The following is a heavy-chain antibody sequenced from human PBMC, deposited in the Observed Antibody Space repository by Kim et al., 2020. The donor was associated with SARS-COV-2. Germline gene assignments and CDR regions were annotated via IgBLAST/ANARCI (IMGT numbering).Heavy chain of an antibody. Sequence: SVKVSCKASGGTFSSYAISWVRQAPGQGLEWMGGIIPIFGTANYAQKFQGRVTITADESTSTAYMELSSLRSEDTAVYYCARVGQNYYDSSGYAFDIWGQGTMVTVSS. CDR2: IIPIFGTA. CDR1: GGTFSSYA. J-gene: IGHJ3*02. D-gene: IGHD3-22*01. CDR3: ARVGQNYYDSSGYAFDI. V-gene: IGHV1-69*13.